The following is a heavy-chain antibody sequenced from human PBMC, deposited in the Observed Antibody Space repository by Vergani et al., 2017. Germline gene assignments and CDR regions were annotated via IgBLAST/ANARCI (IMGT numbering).Heavy chain of an antibody. CDR3: ARQGSSSELADY. D-gene: IGHD6-13*01. CDR2: IYHSGNT. V-gene: IGHV4-38-2*01. Sequence: QVQLQESGPGLVKPSETLSLTCAVSGDSITSGYYWGWIRQPPGKGLEWIGTIYHSGNTYYNPSLKSRVTISVDTSNNQFSLQLRSVTAADTAFYYCARQGSSSELADYWGQGTLVTVSS. CDR1: GDSITSGYY. J-gene: IGHJ4*02.